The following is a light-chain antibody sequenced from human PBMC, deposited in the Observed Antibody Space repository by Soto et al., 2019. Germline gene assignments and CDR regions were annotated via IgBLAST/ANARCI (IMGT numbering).Light chain of an antibody. CDR3: SSYAGSRWV. Sequence: QSVMTQPASVSGSPGQSVTISCSGTTSDVGIYNLVSWYQQHPGKAPKLVIYEVDKRPSGVSNRFSGSRSGNTESLTISGLQSEDEADYYCSSYAGSRWVFGGGTQLTVL. V-gene: IGLV2-23*02. CDR1: TSDVGIYNL. CDR2: EVD. J-gene: IGLJ3*02.